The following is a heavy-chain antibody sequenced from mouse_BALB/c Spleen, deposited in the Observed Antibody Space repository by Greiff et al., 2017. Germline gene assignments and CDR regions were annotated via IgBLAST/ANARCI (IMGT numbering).Heavy chain of an antibody. CDR2: INPYNGDT. CDR1: GYSFTGYF. J-gene: IGHJ4*01. Sequence: EVQLVESGPELVKPGASVKISCKASGYSFTGYFMNWVMQSHGKSLEWIGRINPYNGDTFYNQKFKGKATLTVDKSSSTAHMELRSLASEDSAVYYCAREGVDYYAMDYWGQGTSVTVSS. CDR3: AREGVDYYAMDY. V-gene: IGHV1-20*02.